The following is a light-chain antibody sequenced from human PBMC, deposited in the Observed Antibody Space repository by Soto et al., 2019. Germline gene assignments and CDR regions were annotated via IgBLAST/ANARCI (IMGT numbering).Light chain of an antibody. CDR2: GAS. V-gene: IGKV3-15*01. Sequence: EIVMTQSPATLSVSPGERATLSCRASQSVSSNLAWYQQKPGQAPRLLIYGASTRATGISARFSGSGSGTEFTLTISSLQSEDSAVYDCQQYNNWRLTFGGGTKVEIK. CDR3: QQYNNWRLT. CDR1: QSVSSN. J-gene: IGKJ4*02.